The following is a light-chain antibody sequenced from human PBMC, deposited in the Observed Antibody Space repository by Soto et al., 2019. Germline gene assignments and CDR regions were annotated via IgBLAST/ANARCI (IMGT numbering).Light chain of an antibody. V-gene: IGLV2-11*01. CDR2: DVT. CDR3: CSYAGTYAFCV. J-gene: IGLJ1*01. Sequence: QSALTQPRSVSGSPGQSVTISCTGTSSDVGGYDLVSWYQQHPGKAPKLMIYDVTKRPSGVPDRFSGSRSGNTASLNISGLQAEDDADYYCCSYAGTYAFCVCGPGTKLTVL. CDR1: SSDVGGYDL.